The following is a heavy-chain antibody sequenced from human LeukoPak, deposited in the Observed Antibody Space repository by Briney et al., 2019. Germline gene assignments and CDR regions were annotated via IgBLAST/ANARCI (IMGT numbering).Heavy chain of an antibody. CDR3: ARGETFFYFDY. J-gene: IGHJ4*02. CDR1: GGSFSGYY. Sequence: SETLSLTCAVYGGSFSGYYWSWIRQPPGKGLEWIGEINHSGSTNYNPSLKSRVTISVDTSKNQFSLKLSSVTAADTAVYYCARGETFFYFDYWGQGTLVTVSS. CDR2: INHSGST. V-gene: IGHV4-34*01.